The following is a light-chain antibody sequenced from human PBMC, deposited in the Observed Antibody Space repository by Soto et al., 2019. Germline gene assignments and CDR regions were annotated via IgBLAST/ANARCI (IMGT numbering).Light chain of an antibody. V-gene: IGKV3D-20*01. CDR2: DAS. Sequence: EIVLTHSPATLSLSPGERATLSFGSSQSVSSSYLAWYQQKPGLAPRLLIYDASSRATGIPDRFSGSGSGTEFTLTISSLQSEDFAVYYCQQYNNWPPITFGQGTRLEIK. J-gene: IGKJ5*01. CDR3: QQYNNWPPIT. CDR1: QSVSSSY.